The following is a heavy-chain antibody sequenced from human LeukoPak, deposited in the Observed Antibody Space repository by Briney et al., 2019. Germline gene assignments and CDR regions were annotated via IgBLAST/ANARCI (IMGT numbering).Heavy chain of an antibody. Sequence: GGSLRLSCAASGVTFSGYSMNWVRQAPGKGLEWVSAITATSLHIYYADSVKGRFTISRDNAKNSLYLQMNSLRADDTAVYYCARFAAGGSYYYYMDVWGKGTTVTVSS. D-gene: IGHD6-25*01. V-gene: IGHV3-21*01. J-gene: IGHJ6*03. CDR1: GVTFSGYS. CDR2: ITATSLHI. CDR3: ARFAAGGSYYYYMDV.